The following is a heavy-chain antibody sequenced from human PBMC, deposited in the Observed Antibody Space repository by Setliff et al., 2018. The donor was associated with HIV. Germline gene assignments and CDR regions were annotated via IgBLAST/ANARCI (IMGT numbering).Heavy chain of an antibody. CDR1: GYTFSGYY. D-gene: IGHD6-19*01. CDR2: INPNSGGT. CDR3: ARGAWYTSGWYSSRYMDV. Sequence: ASVKVSCKASGYTFSGYYIHWVRQAPGQGLEWMGWINPNSGGTNYAQKFQGRVIMTRDTSITTAYMELSSLRSDDTAVYYCARGAWYTSGWYSSRYMDVWGKGTTVTVSS. V-gene: IGHV1-2*02. J-gene: IGHJ6*03.